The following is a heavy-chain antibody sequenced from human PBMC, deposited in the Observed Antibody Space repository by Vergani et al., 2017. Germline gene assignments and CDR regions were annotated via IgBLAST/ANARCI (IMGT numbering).Heavy chain of an antibody. CDR3: ARTTPSTVVTLWGYYYYAMDV. J-gene: IGHJ6*02. V-gene: IGHV4-59*01. D-gene: IGHD4-23*01. Sequence: QVQLQESGPGLVKPSETLSLTCTVSGGSISSYYWSWIRQPPGKGLEWIGYIYYSGSTNYNPSLKSRVTISVDTSKIQFSLRLSSVTAADTAVYYWARTTPSTVVTLWGYYYYAMDVWGQGTTVTVSS. CDR2: IYYSGST. CDR1: GGSISSYY.